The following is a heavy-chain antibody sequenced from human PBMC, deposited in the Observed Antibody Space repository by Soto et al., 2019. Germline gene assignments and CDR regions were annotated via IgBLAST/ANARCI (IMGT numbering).Heavy chain of an antibody. D-gene: IGHD1-1*01. CDR3: ARGRYGDY. J-gene: IGHJ4*02. V-gene: IGHV1-18*01. Sequence: QVHLVQSGAEVKKPGASVKVSCKGSGYAFTTYGLTWVRQPPGQGREWMAWISAHNGNTNYAQKLQGRGTVTRDTSTSTAYMELRSLRSDDAAVYYCARGRYGDYWGQGALVTVSS. CDR2: ISAHNGNT. CDR1: GYAFTTYG.